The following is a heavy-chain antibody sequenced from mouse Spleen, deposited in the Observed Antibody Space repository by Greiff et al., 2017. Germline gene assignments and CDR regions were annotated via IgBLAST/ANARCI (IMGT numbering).Heavy chain of an antibody. V-gene: IGHV1-26*01. CDR2: INPNNGGT. D-gene: IGHD2-3*01. CDR1: GYTFTDYY. J-gene: IGHJ2*01. Sequence: EVQLQQSGPELVKPGASVKLSCKASGYTFTDYYMNWVKQSHGKSLEWIGDINPNNGGTSYNQKFKGKATLTVDKSSSTAYMELRSLTSEDSAVYYSARCGLYDGYYYFDYWGQGTTLTVSS. CDR3: ARCGLYDGYYYFDY.